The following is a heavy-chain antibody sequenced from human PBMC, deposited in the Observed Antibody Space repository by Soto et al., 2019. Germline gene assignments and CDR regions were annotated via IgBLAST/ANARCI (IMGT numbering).Heavy chain of an antibody. CDR3: ARGWRVDYYGSGSYYRSRSHYYYYYMDV. D-gene: IGHD3-10*01. CDR2: MNPNSGNT. J-gene: IGHJ6*03. Sequence: ASVKVSCKASGYTFTSYDINWVRQATGQGLEWMGWMNPNSGNTGYAQKFQGRVTTTRNTSISTAYMELSSLRSEDTAVYYCARGWRVDYYGSGSYYRSRSHYYYYYMDVWGKGTTVTVSS. CDR1: GYTFTSYD. V-gene: IGHV1-8*01.